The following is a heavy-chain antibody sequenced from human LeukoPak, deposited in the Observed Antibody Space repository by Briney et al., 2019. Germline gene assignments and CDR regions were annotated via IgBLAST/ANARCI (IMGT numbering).Heavy chain of an antibody. CDR1: GYTFTGYY. D-gene: IGHD3-22*01. CDR2: INPNSGGT. J-gene: IGHJ4*02. V-gene: IGHV1-2*02. Sequence: ASVKVSCKASGYTFTGYYMHWVRQAPGQGLEWMGWINPNSGGTNYAQKFQGRVTMTRDTSISTAYMELSRLRSDDTALYYCARAINYYDSSGYSGWGYWGQGTLVTVSS. CDR3: ARAINYYDSSGYSGWGY.